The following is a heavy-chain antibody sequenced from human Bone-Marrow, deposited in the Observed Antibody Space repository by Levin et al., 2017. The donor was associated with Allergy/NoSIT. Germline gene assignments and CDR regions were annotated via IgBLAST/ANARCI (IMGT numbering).Heavy chain of an antibody. D-gene: IGHD5-18*01. Sequence: GSLRLSCAASGFTFSSYDMHWVRQAAGKGLEWVSGIGIVDDAYYAGSVQGRFTISREDAENSLYLQMNSLRAGDTAVYYCARALSRYSYGQYYFDYWGQGTLVTVSS. V-gene: IGHV3-13*01. CDR3: ARALSRYSYGQYYFDY. CDR1: GFTFSSYD. J-gene: IGHJ4*02. CDR2: IGIVDDA.